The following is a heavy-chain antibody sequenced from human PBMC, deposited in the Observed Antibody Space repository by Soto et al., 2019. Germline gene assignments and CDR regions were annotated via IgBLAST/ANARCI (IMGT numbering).Heavy chain of an antibody. J-gene: IGHJ5*02. CDR2: ISAYNGNT. V-gene: IGHV1-18*01. CDR1: GYTFSRYG. D-gene: IGHD2-21*01. Sequence: ASVKVSCKASGYTFSRYGIKWVRQAPGQGLEWMGWISAYNGNTNSAEKLRGRLTMTTDASTTTAYMELRSLRSDDTAIYYCARDQGFRVVINSNWFDPWGQGTLVTVSS. CDR3: ARDQGFRVVINSNWFDP.